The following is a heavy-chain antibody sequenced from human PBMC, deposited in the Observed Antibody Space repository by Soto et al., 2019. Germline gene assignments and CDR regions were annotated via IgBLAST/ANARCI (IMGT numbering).Heavy chain of an antibody. Sequence: QVLLVESGGGVVQPGRSLRISCAVSGFTFSSFGMHWVRQAPGKGLEWVAVISDDGSPKHYADSLKGRFTISRDNSNNTLYLQMDSLGPEDTAVYYCAKDRWGDFGDLNLPGYWGQGTLVTVSS. CDR3: AKDRWGDFGDLNLPGY. CDR1: GFTFSSFG. V-gene: IGHV3-30*18. CDR2: ISDDGSPK. J-gene: IGHJ4*02. D-gene: IGHD4-17*01.